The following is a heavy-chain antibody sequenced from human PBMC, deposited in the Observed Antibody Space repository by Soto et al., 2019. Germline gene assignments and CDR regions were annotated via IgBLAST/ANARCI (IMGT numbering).Heavy chain of an antibody. Sequence: QVQLVESGGGVVQPGRSLRLSCAASGFTFSSYGMHWVRQAPGKGLEWVAVISYDGSNKYYADSVKGRFTISRDNSKNTLYLQMNSLRAEDTAVYYCAKDRADLYSSSWQHYYYYGMDVWGQGTTVTVSS. D-gene: IGHD6-13*01. J-gene: IGHJ6*02. CDR3: AKDRADLYSSSWQHYYYYGMDV. CDR1: GFTFSSYG. CDR2: ISYDGSNK. V-gene: IGHV3-30*18.